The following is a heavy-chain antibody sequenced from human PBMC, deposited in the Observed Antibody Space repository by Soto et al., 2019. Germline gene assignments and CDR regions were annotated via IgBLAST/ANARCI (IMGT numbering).Heavy chain of an antibody. J-gene: IGHJ4*02. CDR1: GGSINSGGYS. CDR3: ARVGGFGATTIDY. CDR2: IYYSGST. D-gene: IGHD3-10*01. V-gene: IGHV4-30-2*05. Sequence: PSETLSLTCTVSGGSINSGGYSWSWIRQPPGKGLEWIGYIYYSGSTYYNPSLKSRVTISVDTSKNQFSLKLSSVTAADTAVYYCARVGGFGATTIDYWGQGTLVTVSS.